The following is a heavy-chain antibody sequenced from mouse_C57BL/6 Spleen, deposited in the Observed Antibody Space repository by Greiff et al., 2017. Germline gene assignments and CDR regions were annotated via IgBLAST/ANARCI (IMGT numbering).Heavy chain of an antibody. Sequence: VKLQQPGAELVKPGASVKMSCKASGYTFTSYWITWVKQRPGQGLEWIGDIYPGSGSTNYNEKFKSKATLTVDTSSSTAYMQLSSLTSEDSAVYYCARGVTTVVAPSDFDYWGQGTTLTVSS. J-gene: IGHJ2*01. CDR2: IYPGSGST. CDR3: ARGVTTVVAPSDFDY. V-gene: IGHV1-55*01. D-gene: IGHD1-1*01. CDR1: GYTFTSYW.